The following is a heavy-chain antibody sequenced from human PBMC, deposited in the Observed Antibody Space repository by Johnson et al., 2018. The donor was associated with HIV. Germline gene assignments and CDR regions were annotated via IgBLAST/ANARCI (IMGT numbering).Heavy chain of an antibody. CDR2: ISYDGTNK. Sequence: QVQLVESGGGVVQPGRSLRLSCAASGFTFSSYAMHWVRQAPGKGLEWVAIISYDGTNKYYADSVKGRFTISRDNSKSMLYLQMNSLRAEDTALYYCARPSVVTTLTTTPWAFDIWGQGTMVTVSS. D-gene: IGHD4-17*01. CDR1: GFTFSSYA. CDR3: ARPSVVTTLTTTPWAFDI. V-gene: IGHV3-30*04. J-gene: IGHJ3*02.